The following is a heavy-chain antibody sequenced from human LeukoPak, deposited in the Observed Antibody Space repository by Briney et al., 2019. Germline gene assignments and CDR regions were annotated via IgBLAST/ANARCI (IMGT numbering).Heavy chain of an antibody. CDR1: GYTFTGYY. J-gene: IGHJ6*02. CDR3: ARDRELLYSSSSGPNYYYGMDV. CDR2: INPNSGGT. Sequence: ASVKVSCKASGYTFTGYYMHWVRQAPGQGLEWMGWINPNSGGTNYAQKLQGRVTMTTDTSTSTAYMELRSLRSDDTAVYYYARDRELLYSSSSGPNYYYGMDVWGQGTTVTVSS. V-gene: IGHV1-2*02. D-gene: IGHD6-6*01.